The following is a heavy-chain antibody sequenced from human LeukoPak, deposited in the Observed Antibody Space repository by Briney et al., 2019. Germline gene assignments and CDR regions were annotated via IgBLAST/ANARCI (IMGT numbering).Heavy chain of an antibody. CDR2: ISGGGSST. V-gene: IGHV3-23*01. CDR1: GLTFSTYA. CDR3: ARDPSRGLYYFDH. Sequence: SGGSLRLSCAASGLTFSTYAMTWVRQAPGKGLDWVSAISGGGSSTYYADSVKGRFSIPRDNSKNTLFLQMNSLRAEDTAVYYCARDPSRGLYYFDHWGQGTLVTVSS. J-gene: IGHJ4*02. D-gene: IGHD3-10*01.